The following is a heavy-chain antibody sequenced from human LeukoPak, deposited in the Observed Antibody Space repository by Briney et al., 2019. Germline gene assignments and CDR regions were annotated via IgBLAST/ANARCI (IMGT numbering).Heavy chain of an antibody. D-gene: IGHD7-27*01. CDR1: GGSISSYY. V-gene: IGHV4-59*08. Sequence: SETLSLTCTVSGGSISSYYWSWIRQPPGRGLEWIGYIYYSGSTNYNPSLKSRVTISVDTSKNQFSLKLSSVTAADTAVYYCARRHWGPIDYWGQGPLVTVSS. CDR2: IYYSGST. CDR3: ARRHWGPIDY. J-gene: IGHJ4*02.